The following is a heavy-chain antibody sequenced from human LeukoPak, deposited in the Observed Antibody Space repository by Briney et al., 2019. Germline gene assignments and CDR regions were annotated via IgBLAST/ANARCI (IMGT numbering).Heavy chain of an antibody. CDR1: GLTFSSYW. J-gene: IGHJ6*02. Sequence: PGGSLRLSCAASGLTFSSYWMHWVRQAPGKGLGWVANIKQDGSEKYYVDSVKGRFTISRDNAKNSLYLQMDSLRAEDTAVYYCGRAMDVWGQGATVTVSS. CDR3: GRAMDV. CDR2: IKQDGSEK. V-gene: IGHV3-7*01.